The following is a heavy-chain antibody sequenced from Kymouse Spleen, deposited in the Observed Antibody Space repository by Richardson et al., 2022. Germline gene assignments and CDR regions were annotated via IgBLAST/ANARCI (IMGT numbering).Heavy chain of an antibody. D-gene: IGHD3-3*01. CDR2: ISSSSSYI. V-gene: IGHV3-21*03. CDR3: AREGVYDFWSGYYTNYYYGMDV. J-gene: IGHJ6*02. CDR1: GFTFSSYS. Sequence: EVQLVESGGGLVKPGGSLRLSCAASGFTFSSYSMNWVRQAPGKGLEWVSSISSSSSYIYYADSVKGRFTISRDNAKNSLYLQMNSLRAEDTAVYYCAREGVYDFWSGYYTNYYYGMDVWGQGTTVTVSS.